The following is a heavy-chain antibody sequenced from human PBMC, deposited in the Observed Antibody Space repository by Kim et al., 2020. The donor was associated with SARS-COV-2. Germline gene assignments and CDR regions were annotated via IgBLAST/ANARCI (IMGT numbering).Heavy chain of an antibody. J-gene: IGHJ4*02. D-gene: IGHD6-19*01. V-gene: IGHV5-51*01. CDR3: ATTLRVPGNIDGFEF. CDR1: GYSFTSYW. Sequence: GESLKISCKASGYSFTSYWIGWVRQMPGKGLEWMGIIYPGNSDPRYSPSFQGQVTIAADKSVNTAYLQWGGLKAWDTAMYFCATTLRVPGNIDGFEFWGQGTLVTVSS. CDR2: IYPGNSDP.